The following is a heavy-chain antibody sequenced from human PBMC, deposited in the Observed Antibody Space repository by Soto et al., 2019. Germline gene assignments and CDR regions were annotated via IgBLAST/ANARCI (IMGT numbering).Heavy chain of an antibody. CDR1: GFTLSSYW. CDR2: INQDGSEK. V-gene: IGHV3-7*01. Sequence: GGSLRLSCAASGFTLSSYWMSWFRQAPGKGLEWVASINQDGSEKYYVDSVKGRFTISRDNARNSLFLQMNSLRAEDTAVFHCARGFRCGFPGYALYFWGQGALVIVSS. J-gene: IGHJ4*02. CDR3: ARGFRCGFPGYALYF. D-gene: IGHD5-12*01.